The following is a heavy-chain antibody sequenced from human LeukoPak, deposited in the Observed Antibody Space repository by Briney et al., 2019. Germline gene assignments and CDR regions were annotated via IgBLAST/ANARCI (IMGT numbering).Heavy chain of an antibody. J-gene: IGHJ3*02. D-gene: IGHD2-15*01. V-gene: IGHV4-30-2*01. CDR2: IYHSGST. Sequence: SETLSLTCAVSGGSISSGGYSWSWIRQPPGKGLEWIGYIYHSGSTYYNPSLKSRVTISVDRSKTQFSLKLSSVTAAATAVYYCAREQRYCSGGSCYSGAFDIWGQGTMVTVSS. CDR3: AREQRYCSGGSCYSGAFDI. CDR1: GGSISSGGYS.